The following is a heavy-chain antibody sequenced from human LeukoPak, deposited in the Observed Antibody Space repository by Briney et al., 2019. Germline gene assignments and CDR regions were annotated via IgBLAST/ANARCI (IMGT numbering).Heavy chain of an antibody. CDR2: ITGRGGNT. D-gene: IGHD3-9*01. Sequence: GGSLRLSCAAAGFTFSNYAMSWVRQAPGKGLEWVSAITGRGGNTYYADSVKGRFTISRDNSKNTVFLQINSLRAEDTAVYYCAKWGDYDVLTGYYDSDYWGPGTLVTVSS. CDR1: GFTFSNYA. J-gene: IGHJ4*02. CDR3: AKWGDYDVLTGYYDSDY. V-gene: IGHV3-23*01.